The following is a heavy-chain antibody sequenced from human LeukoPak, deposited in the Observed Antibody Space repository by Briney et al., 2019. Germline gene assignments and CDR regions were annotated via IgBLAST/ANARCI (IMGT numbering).Heavy chain of an antibody. Sequence: GGSLRLTCAASGFTFSSYAMRWVRQAPGKGLEWVSAITASGGNTYYADSVKGRFTISRDNSKNTLYLQVNSLRADVTAVYYCAKGNGYSYGRYYFDYWGQGNLVTVSS. D-gene: IGHD5-18*01. V-gene: IGHV3-23*01. J-gene: IGHJ4*02. CDR1: GFTFSSYA. CDR2: ITASGGNT. CDR3: AKGNGYSYGRYYFDY.